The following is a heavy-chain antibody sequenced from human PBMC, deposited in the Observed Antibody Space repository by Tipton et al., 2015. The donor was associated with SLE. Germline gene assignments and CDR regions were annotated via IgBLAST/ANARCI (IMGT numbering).Heavy chain of an antibody. Sequence: TLSLTCAVYGGSFSSYYWSWIRQPAGKGLEWIGYIYTSGSTNYNPSLKSRVTISVDTSKNQFSLKLSSVTAADTAVYYCARGDGYNFDYWGQGTLVTGSS. J-gene: IGHJ4*02. CDR3: ARGDGYNFDY. V-gene: IGHV4-4*09. CDR1: GGSFSSYY. D-gene: IGHD5-24*01. CDR2: IYTSGST.